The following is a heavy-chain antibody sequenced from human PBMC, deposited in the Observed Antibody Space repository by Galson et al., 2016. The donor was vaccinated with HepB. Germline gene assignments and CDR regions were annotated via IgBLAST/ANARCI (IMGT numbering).Heavy chain of an antibody. CDR3: ARDEGFYNGMDV. CDR2: IQNPGST. Sequence: SETLSLTCSVSGDSISAVTYYWGWIRQPPGKGPEWIGYIQNPGSTNYNPSLKGRVTISIDRSKNQFFLELTSVTAADTAVYYCARDEGFYNGMDVWGQGTTVTVSS. V-gene: IGHV4-61*01. D-gene: IGHD2/OR15-2a*01. CDR1: GDSISAVTYY. J-gene: IGHJ6*02.